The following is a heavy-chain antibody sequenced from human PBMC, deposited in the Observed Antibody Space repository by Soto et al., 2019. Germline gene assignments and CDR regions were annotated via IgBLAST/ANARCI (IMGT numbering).Heavy chain of an antibody. J-gene: IGHJ4*01. D-gene: IGHD2-15*01. CDR3: ATLEMGAASPANY. CDR2: ISWNSDDI. Sequence: EAQLVESGGGLVQPGRSLRLSCEVSGFNFYDFAMHWVRQVPGKGLEWVSGISWNSDDIGYADSVKGRFTISRDNARNSLYLERNSLRSDDTALYYCATLEMGAASPANYWGHGTLVTVSS. CDR1: GFNFYDFA. V-gene: IGHV3-9*01.